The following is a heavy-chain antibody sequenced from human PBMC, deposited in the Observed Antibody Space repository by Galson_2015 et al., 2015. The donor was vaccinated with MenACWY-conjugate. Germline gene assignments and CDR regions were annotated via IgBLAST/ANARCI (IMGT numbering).Heavy chain of an antibody. Sequence: PALVKPTQTLTLTCTFSGFSFRTRGEGVGWIRQPPGKALEWLALIYWDDDDRYSPSLRSRLTISTDTSKNQEVLTMTKMDPVDTATYYCAHGNFDILTGYYWFDAFDIWGQGTMVIVSS. CDR2: IYWDDDD. V-gene: IGHV2-5*02. J-gene: IGHJ3*02. CDR1: GFSFRTRGEG. D-gene: IGHD3-9*01. CDR3: AHGNFDILTGYYWFDAFDI.